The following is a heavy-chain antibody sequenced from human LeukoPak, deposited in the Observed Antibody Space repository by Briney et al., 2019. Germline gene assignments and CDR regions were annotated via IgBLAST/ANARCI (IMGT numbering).Heavy chain of an antibody. J-gene: IGHJ6*03. D-gene: IGHD6-19*01. V-gene: IGHV5-51*01. Sequence: GESLKISCKGSGYSFTDYWIGWVRQMPGKGLEGMGIIYPGDSDTRYSPFFQGQVTISADKSISTAYLQWISLKASATAMDYCARHSGYSSGWYSHMDVWGKGTTVTASS. CDR2: IYPGDSDT. CDR1: GYSFTDYW. CDR3: ARHSGYSSGWYSHMDV.